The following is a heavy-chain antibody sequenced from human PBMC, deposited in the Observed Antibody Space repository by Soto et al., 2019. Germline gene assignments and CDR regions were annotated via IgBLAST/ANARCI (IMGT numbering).Heavy chain of an antibody. CDR1: GGSISSGGYS. Sequence: QVQLQESGSGLVKPSQTLSLTCAVSGGSISSGGYSWSWIRQPPGKGLEWIGYIYHSGSTYYNPSLKSRVTILVDRSKNQFSLKLSSVTAADTAVYYCARGEVVALGYWGQGTLVTVSS. CDR2: IYHSGST. V-gene: IGHV4-30-2*01. CDR3: ARGEVVALGY. J-gene: IGHJ4*02. D-gene: IGHD2-15*01.